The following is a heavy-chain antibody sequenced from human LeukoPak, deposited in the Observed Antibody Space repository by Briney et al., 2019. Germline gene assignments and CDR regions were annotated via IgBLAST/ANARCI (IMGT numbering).Heavy chain of an antibody. CDR1: GGSISSSSYY. CDR2: IYYSGST. J-gene: IGHJ4*02. Sequence: KPSETLSLTCTVSGGSISSSSYYWGWIRQPPGKGLEWIGSIYYSGSTYYNPSLKSRVTISVDTSKNQFSLQLTSVTASDTAVYYCARLYDYFAYWGQGIPVTVSS. V-gene: IGHV4-39*07. CDR3: ARLYDYFAY. D-gene: IGHD3-16*01.